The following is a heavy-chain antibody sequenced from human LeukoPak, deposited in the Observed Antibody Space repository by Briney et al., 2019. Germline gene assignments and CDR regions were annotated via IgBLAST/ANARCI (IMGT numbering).Heavy chain of an antibody. CDR1: GFTFSSYE. J-gene: IGHJ5*02. V-gene: IGHV3-23*01. CDR2: ISSSGSST. Sequence: PGGSLRLSCAASGFTFSSYEMNWVRQAPGKGLEWVSAISSSGSSTYYADSVKGRFTISRDNSKNTLYLQMNSLKAEDTAVYYCAKGGYSSGWALGFDPWGQGTLVTVSS. D-gene: IGHD6-19*01. CDR3: AKGGYSSGWALGFDP.